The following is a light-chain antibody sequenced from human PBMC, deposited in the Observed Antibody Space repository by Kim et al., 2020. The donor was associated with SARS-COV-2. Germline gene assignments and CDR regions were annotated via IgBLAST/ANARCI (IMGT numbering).Light chain of an antibody. CDR1: TGAVTSGHH. Sequence: QAVVTQEPSLTVSPGGTVTLTCGSSTGAVTSGHHVKWSQQKPGQPPRTLIYGTTNKQSWTPARFSGSLLGGKAVLTLSGAQPEDEAEYYCLLFFSNVGIFGGGTQLTVL. CDR3: LLFFSNVGI. J-gene: IGLJ2*01. CDR2: GTT. V-gene: IGLV7-46*01.